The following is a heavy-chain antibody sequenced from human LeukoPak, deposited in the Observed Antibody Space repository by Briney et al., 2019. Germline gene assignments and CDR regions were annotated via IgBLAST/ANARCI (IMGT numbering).Heavy chain of an antibody. V-gene: IGHV4-59*01. J-gene: IGHJ4*02. CDR2: IFYSGTT. D-gene: IGHD1-26*01. CDR3: ARAARRVGATFDY. CDR1: GGSISSYY. Sequence: PSETLSLTCTVSGGSISSYYWSWIRQPPGKGLEWIGFIFYSGTTNYNPSLKSRVTISVDTSKNQFSLKLSSVTAADTAVYYCARAARRVGATFDYWGQGTLVTVSS.